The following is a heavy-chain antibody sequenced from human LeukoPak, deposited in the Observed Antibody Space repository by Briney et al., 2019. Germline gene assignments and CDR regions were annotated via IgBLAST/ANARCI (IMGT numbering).Heavy chain of an antibody. J-gene: IGHJ6*03. CDR2: INPSGGST. CDR3: ARAYSSSWYAPYPYYCFRDV. Sequence: ASVKVSCKASGYTFTNYYMHWVRPTPGQGREWMGIINPSGGSTSYAQKFQGRVTMTSDTATSTVYMELSSLRSEDTAVYYCARAYSSSWYAPYPYYCFRDVWGKGIRVTVSS. V-gene: IGHV1-46*01. CDR1: GYTFTNYY. D-gene: IGHD6-13*01.